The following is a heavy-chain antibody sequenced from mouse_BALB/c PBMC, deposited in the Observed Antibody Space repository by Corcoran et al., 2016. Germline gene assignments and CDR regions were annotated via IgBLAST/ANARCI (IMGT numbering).Heavy chain of an antibody. J-gene: IGHJ4*01. V-gene: IGHV9-3-1*01. D-gene: IGHD2-14*01. CDR1: GYTFTNYG. CDR2: INTYTGEP. CDR3: ARGNYRSYYYAMDY. Sequence: QIQWVQSGPELKKPGETVKISCKASGYTFTNYGMNWVKQAPGKGLKWMGWINTYTGEPTYADDFKGRFAFSLETSASTAYLQINNLKNEDTATYFCARGNYRSYYYAMDYWGQGTSVTVS.